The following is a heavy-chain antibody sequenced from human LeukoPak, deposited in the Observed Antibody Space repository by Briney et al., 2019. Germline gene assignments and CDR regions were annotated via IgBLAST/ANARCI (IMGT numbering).Heavy chain of an antibody. Sequence: PGGSLRLSCAASGFTFSGYAMSWVRQAPGKGLEWVSAISGSGGSTYYADSVKGRFTISRDNSKNTLYLQMNSLRAEDTAVYYCAKDGNIAVAGNFDYWGQGTPVTVSS. J-gene: IGHJ4*02. CDR1: GFTFSGYA. CDR3: AKDGNIAVAGNFDY. V-gene: IGHV3-23*01. D-gene: IGHD6-19*01. CDR2: ISGSGGST.